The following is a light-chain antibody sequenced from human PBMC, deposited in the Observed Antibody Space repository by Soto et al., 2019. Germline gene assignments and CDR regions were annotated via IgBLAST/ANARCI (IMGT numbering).Light chain of an antibody. CDR1: SSDVGGYHY. V-gene: IGLV2-14*01. CDR2: DVS. CDR3: SSYTSSSTPHVV. Sequence: QSALTQPASVSGSPGQSITLSCTGTSSDVGGYHYVSWYQQHPGKAPKLMIYDVSNRPSGVSNRFSGSKSGNTASLTISGLQAEDEADYYCSSYTSSSTPHVVFGGGTKLTVL. J-gene: IGLJ2*01.